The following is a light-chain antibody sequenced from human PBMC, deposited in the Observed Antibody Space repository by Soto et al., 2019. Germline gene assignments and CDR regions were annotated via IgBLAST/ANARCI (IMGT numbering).Light chain of an antibody. CDR2: EVS. J-gene: IGLJ2*01. CDR1: SSDVGGYNY. CDR3: SSYAGSNKGV. Sequence: QSVLTQPPSASGSPGQSVTISCTGTSSDVGGYNYVSWYQQHPGKAPKLMIYEVSKRPSGVPDRFSGSKSGNTASVTVSGLQAEDEADYYCSSYAGSNKGVFGGGTKLTVL. V-gene: IGLV2-8*01.